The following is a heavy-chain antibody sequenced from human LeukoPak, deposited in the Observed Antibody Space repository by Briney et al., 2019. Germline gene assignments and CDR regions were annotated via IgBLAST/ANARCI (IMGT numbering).Heavy chain of an antibody. Sequence: ASVKVSCKASGYSFSGYYIHWVRQAPGQGLEWMGWINPNSGGTNYAPKLQGWVTMTRDTSINTVYMELSRLRSDDTAVYFCARDSVLGGSIICSGGTCPEGAFDIWGQGTMVTVSS. V-gene: IGHV1-2*04. D-gene: IGHD2-15*01. CDR2: INPNSGGT. CDR3: ARDSVLGGSIICSGGTCPEGAFDI. J-gene: IGHJ3*02. CDR1: GYSFSGYY.